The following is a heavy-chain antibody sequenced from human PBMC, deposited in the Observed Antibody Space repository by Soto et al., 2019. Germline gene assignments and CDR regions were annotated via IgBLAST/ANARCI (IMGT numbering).Heavy chain of an antibody. CDR3: ARINKGYGTDS. CDR2: IDYTGNT. Sequence: SETLSLTCTVSGGSISSSSYYWGCIRQPPGKGLEWIASIDYTGNTFYNPSLTSRVTISVDTSKNQFSLKVTSVTAADTAVYYCARINKGYGTDSWGQGTLATVSS. J-gene: IGHJ4*02. CDR1: GGSISSSSYY. D-gene: IGHD1-1*01. V-gene: IGHV4-39*01.